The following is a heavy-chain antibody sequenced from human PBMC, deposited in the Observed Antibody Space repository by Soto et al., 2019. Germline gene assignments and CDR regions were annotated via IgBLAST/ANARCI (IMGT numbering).Heavy chain of an antibody. V-gene: IGHV1-69*01. CDR3: ARDDGGYCRGGSCRDYYFYYGMDV. CDR2: IIPIFGTA. CDR1: GGTFSSYA. Sequence: QVQLVQSGAEVKKPGSSVKVSCKASGGTFSSYAISWVRQAPGQGLEWMGGIIPIFGTANYAQKFQGRVTITADESTSTAYMELSSLLSEDTAVYYCARDDGGYCRGGSCRDYYFYYGMDVWGQGTMVTVS. J-gene: IGHJ6*02. D-gene: IGHD2-15*01.